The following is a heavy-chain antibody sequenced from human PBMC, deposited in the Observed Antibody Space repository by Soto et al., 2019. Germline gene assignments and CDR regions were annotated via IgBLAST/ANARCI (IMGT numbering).Heavy chain of an antibody. CDR2: IYYSGST. J-gene: IGHJ5*02. V-gene: IGHV4-31*03. Sequence: SETLSLTCTVSGGSISSGGYYWSWIRQHPGKGLEWIGYIYYSGSTYYNPSLKSRVTISVDTSKNQFSLKLSSVTAADTAVYYCARGLVAATMPYNWFDPWGQGTLVTVSS. CDR3: ARGLVAATMPYNWFDP. CDR1: GGSISSGGYY. D-gene: IGHD2-15*01.